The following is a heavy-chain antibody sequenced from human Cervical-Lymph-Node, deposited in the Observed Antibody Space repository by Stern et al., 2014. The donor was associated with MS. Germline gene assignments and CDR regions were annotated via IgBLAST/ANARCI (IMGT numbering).Heavy chain of an antibody. D-gene: IGHD6-13*01. CDR3: ARDQQLVPYYYYTMDV. J-gene: IGHJ6*02. CDR1: GFTFSRHG. CDR2: IWYDGKTR. V-gene: IGHV3-33*01. Sequence: VQLVESGGGVVQPGRSLRLSCVASGFTFSRHGMHWVRQAPGKGLEWVAVIWYDGKTRYYEDSVKGRFTISRDDSMNTLYLQVNSLRAEDTAVYYCARDQQLVPYYYYTMDVWGQGTTVTVSS.